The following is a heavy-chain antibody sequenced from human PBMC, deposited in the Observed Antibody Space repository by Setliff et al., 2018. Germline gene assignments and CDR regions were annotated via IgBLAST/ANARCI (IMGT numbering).Heavy chain of an antibody. CDR3: ARQVEMATIALDV. D-gene: IGHD5-12*01. CDR2: INHSGST. Sequence: PSETLSLTCAVYGGSFSGYYWSWIRQPPGKGLEWIGEINHSGSTNYNPSLKSRVTISVDTSKNQFSLKLSSVTAADTAVYYCARQVEMATIALDVWGQGTMVTVSS. CDR1: GGSFSGYY. V-gene: IGHV4-34*01. J-gene: IGHJ3*01.